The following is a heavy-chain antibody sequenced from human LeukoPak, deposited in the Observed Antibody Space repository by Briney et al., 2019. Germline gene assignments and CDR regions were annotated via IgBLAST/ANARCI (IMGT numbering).Heavy chain of an antibody. D-gene: IGHD6-13*01. J-gene: IGHJ4*02. V-gene: IGHV3-9*01. CDR2: ISWNSGSI. CDR1: GFTFDDYA. Sequence: GGSLRLSCAASGFTFDDYAMHWVRQAPGKGLEWVSGISWNSGSIGYADSVKGRFTISRDNAKNSLYLQMNSLRAEDTAVYYCARDLRLASIAAAGTYGYWGQGTLVTVSS. CDR3: ARDLRLASIAAAGTYGY.